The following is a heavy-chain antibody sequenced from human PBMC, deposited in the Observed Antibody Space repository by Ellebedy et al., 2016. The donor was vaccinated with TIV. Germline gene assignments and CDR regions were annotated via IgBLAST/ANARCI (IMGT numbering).Heavy chain of an antibody. CDR1: GGSIRSYY. V-gene: IGHV4-59*01. D-gene: IGHD1-26*01. CDR3: ARDSGNYYLNY. CDR2: IYHSGST. Sequence: GSLRLSXSVSGGSIRSYYWSWIRQPPGKGLEWIGYIYHSGSTNYNPSLKSRVTMAIGASQNQFSLKLNSVTAADTAVYYCARDSGNYYLNYWGQGILVTVSS. J-gene: IGHJ4*02.